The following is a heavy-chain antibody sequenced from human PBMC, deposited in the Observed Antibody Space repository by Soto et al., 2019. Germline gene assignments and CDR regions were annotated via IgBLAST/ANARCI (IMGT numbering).Heavy chain of an antibody. Sequence: EVQLLESGGGLVQPGGSLRLSCAASGFTFSSYAMSWVRQAPGKGLEWVSAISGSGGSTYYADSVKGRFTISRDNSKNTRYLQMNSLRAEDTAVYYCAKDLSLLWFGELRSWFDPWGQGTLVTVSS. CDR2: ISGSGGST. CDR3: AKDLSLLWFGELRSWFDP. CDR1: GFTFSSYA. J-gene: IGHJ5*02. V-gene: IGHV3-23*01. D-gene: IGHD3-10*01.